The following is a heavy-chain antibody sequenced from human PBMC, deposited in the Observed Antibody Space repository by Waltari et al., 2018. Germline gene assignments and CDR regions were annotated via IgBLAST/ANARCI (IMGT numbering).Heavy chain of an antibody. D-gene: IGHD3-10*01. CDR3: AKDAALWFGELVDY. CDR2: ISGSGGNT. Sequence: EVQLLESGGGLVQPGGSLRLSCAASGFTFSSHAMSWVRQAPGKGLEWVSAISGSGGNTYYTDSVTGRFTIARENSKTTLYLQMNSLRAEETAVYYCAKDAALWFGELVDYWGQGTLVTVSS. V-gene: IGHV3-23*01. J-gene: IGHJ4*02. CDR1: GFTFSSHA.